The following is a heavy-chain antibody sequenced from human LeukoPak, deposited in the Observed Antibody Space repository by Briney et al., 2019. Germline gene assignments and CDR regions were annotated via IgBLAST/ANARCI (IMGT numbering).Heavy chain of an antibody. V-gene: IGHV3-74*01. Sequence: PGGSLRLSCAASGFTFSNFWMHWVRQAPGKGLVWVALIYGDGSFTRYADSVKGRFTISRDNAKNTLYLQMNSLRAEDTAVYYCASSGIAVAGTRYFDYWGQGTLVTVSS. CDR3: ASSGIAVAGTRYFDY. J-gene: IGHJ4*02. D-gene: IGHD6-19*01. CDR1: GFTFSNFW. CDR2: IYGDGSFT.